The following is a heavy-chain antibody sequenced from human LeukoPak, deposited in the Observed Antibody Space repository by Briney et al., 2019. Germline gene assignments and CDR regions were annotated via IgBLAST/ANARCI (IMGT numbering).Heavy chain of an antibody. CDR2: ISSSSSYI. V-gene: IGHV3-21*01. J-gene: IGHJ4*02. CDR1: GFTFSSYS. D-gene: IGHD3-10*01. Sequence: RGGSLRLSCAASGFTFSSYSMNWVRQAPGKGLEWVSSISSSSSYIYYADSVKGRFTISRDNAKNSLYLQMNSLRAEDTAVYYCARDRAVRGVDFDYWGQGTMVTVSS. CDR3: ARDRAVRGVDFDY.